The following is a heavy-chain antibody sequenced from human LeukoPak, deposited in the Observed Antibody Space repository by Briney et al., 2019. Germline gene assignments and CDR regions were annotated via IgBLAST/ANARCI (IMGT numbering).Heavy chain of an antibody. V-gene: IGHV3-74*01. CDR2: INSDGSSK. J-gene: IGHJ4*02. D-gene: IGHD5-18*01. Sequence: GGSLRLSCAASGFTFSSYWMHWVRQAPGKGLVGVSRINSDGSSKSYADSVKGRFTISRDNAKNTLYLQMNSLRAEDTAVYYCASGYSYGLRDWGQGTLVTVSS. CDR1: GFTFSSYW. CDR3: ASGYSYGLRD.